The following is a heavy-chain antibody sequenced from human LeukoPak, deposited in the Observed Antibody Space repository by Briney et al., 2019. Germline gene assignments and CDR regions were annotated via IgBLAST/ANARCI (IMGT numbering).Heavy chain of an antibody. CDR2: ISSGGTYI. D-gene: IGHD5-12*01. CDR3: ARAVVGSGYDYFDY. J-gene: IGHJ4*02. CDR1: GFTFSNYN. Sequence: GGSLRLSCAASGFTFSNYNMNWVRQAPGKGLEWVSFISSGGTYIYYTDSVKGRFTTSRDNAKNSLFLQMNSLRAEDTAVYFCARAVVGSGYDYFDYWGQGTLVTVSS. V-gene: IGHV3-21*01.